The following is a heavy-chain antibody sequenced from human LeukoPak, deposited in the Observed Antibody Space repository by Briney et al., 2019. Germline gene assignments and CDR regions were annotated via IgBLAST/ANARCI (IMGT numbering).Heavy chain of an antibody. CDR1: GYTFTSYY. CDR2: INPSGGST. CDR3: AREMGYYYDSSGYPIDY. V-gene: IGHV1-46*01. J-gene: IGHJ4*02. Sequence: ASVKVSCKASGYTFTSYYMHWVRQAPGQGLEWMGIINPSGGSTSYAQKFQGRVTMTRDTSTSTVYMELSSLRSEDTAVSYCAREMGYYYDSSGYPIDYWGQGTLVTVSS. D-gene: IGHD3-22*01.